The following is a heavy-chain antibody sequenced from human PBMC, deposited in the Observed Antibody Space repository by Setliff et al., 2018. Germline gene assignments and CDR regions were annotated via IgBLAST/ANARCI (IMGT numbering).Heavy chain of an antibody. CDR3: ARGEHIVSGDFYHYIDV. J-gene: IGHJ6*03. CDR2: ISPVYGIA. Sequence: ASVKVSCKTSGYAFITFGMSWVRQAPGQGLEWMGWISPVYGIANYARKFQGRVTMTADTSTTTAYMELRRLKSDDTAVYYCARGEHIVSGDFYHYIDVWGKGTTVTVSS. D-gene: IGHD2-15*01. CDR1: GYAFITFG. V-gene: IGHV1-18*01.